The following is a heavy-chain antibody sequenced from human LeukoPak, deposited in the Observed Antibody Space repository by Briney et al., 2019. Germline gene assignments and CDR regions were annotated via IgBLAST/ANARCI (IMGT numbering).Heavy chain of an antibody. CDR1: GGSFSGYY. J-gene: IGHJ3*02. CDR2: INHSGST. V-gene: IGHV4-34*01. Sequence: SETLSLTCAVYGGSFSGYYWSWIRQPPGKGLEWIGKINHSGSTNYNPSLKSRVTISVDTSKNQFSLKLSSVTAADTAVYYCARATPRITIFGVVIRPDAFDIWGQGTMVTVSS. D-gene: IGHD3-3*01. CDR3: ARATPRITIFGVVIRPDAFDI.